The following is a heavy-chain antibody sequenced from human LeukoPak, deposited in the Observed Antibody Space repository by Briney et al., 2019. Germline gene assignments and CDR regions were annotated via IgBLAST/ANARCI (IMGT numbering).Heavy chain of an antibody. CDR3: ARDGDGYNWGYYFDY. D-gene: IGHD5-24*01. CDR2: ISSSGSTM. CDR1: GFTLSSYE. V-gene: IGHV3-48*03. J-gene: IGHJ4*02. Sequence: PGGSLRLSCAASGFTLSSYEMNWVRQAPGKGLEWVSYISSSGSTMYYADSVKGRFTISRDNAKNSLYLQMNSLRAEDTAVYYCARDGDGYNWGYYFDYWGQGTLVTVSS.